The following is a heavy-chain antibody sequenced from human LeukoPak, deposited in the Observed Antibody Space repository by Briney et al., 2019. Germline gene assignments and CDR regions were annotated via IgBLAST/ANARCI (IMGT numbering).Heavy chain of an antibody. CDR1: GFTFSSYA. J-gene: IGHJ4*02. V-gene: IGHV3-23*01. D-gene: IGHD2-15*01. CDR3: AKQLGYCSDGSCYFPY. CDR2: ISNNGGYT. Sequence: GGSLRLSCAASGFTFSSYAMSWVRQAPGKGLEWLSAISNNGGYTYYADSVQGRFTISRDNSKSTLCLQMNSLRAEDTAVYYCAKQLGYCSDGSCYFPYWGQGTLVTVSS.